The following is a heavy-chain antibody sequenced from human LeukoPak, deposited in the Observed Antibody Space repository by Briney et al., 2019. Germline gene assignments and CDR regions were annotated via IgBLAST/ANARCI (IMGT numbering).Heavy chain of an antibody. J-gene: IGHJ4*02. CDR1: GFTFSNYW. Sequence: GGSLRLSRAASGFTFSNYWMHWVRQAPGKGLVWVSRINSDGSSTTYADSVKGRFTISRDNAKNTLYLQMNSLRVEDTAIYYCARGGSCSGGNCKYTRKEIDYWGQGTLVTVSS. V-gene: IGHV3-74*01. D-gene: IGHD2-15*01. CDR2: INSDGSST. CDR3: ARGGSCSGGNCKYTRKEIDY.